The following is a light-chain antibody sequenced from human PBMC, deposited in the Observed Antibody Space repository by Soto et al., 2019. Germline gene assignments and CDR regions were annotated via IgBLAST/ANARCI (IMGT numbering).Light chain of an antibody. CDR3: KQGYHTPRT. CDR2: ITS. CDR1: PHIRSY. Sequence: DIQLTQSPSSLSASIGDRVTIPCRASPHIRSYLNWYQQRPGEAPKLLIYITSSLHSGVPSRFSGSGSGTDFTLTISGLQAEDFAIYFCKQGYHTPRTFGQGTKVDIK. J-gene: IGKJ1*01. V-gene: IGKV1-39*01.